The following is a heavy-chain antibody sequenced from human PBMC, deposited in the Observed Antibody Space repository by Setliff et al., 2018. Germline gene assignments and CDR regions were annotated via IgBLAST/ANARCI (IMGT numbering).Heavy chain of an antibody. D-gene: IGHD6-19*01. CDR2: MSPNSGDT. CDR3: ARGQLAVAGSAVDY. CDR1: GYTFTNYD. Sequence: VKVSCKASGYTFTNYDINWVRQATGQGLEWMGWMSPNSGDTGYAQKFQGRVTMTRDTSINTAYMEVSSLRSEDTAVYYCARGQLAVAGSAVDYWGQGTLVTVSS. J-gene: IGHJ4*02. V-gene: IGHV1-8*02.